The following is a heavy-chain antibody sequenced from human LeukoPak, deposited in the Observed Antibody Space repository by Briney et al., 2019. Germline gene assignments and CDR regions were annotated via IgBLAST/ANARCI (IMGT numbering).Heavy chain of an antibody. CDR1: GGSISSSSYY. D-gene: IGHD2-21*02. J-gene: IGHJ4*02. CDR3: ASSYCGGDCYSFFTIGY. V-gene: IGHV4-39*01. Sequence: PSETLSLTCTVSGGSISSSSYYWGWIRQPPGKGLEWIGSIYYSGSTYYNPSLKSRVTISVDTSKNQFSLKLSSVTAADTAVHYCASSYCGGDCYSFFTIGYWGQGTLVTVSS. CDR2: IYYSGST.